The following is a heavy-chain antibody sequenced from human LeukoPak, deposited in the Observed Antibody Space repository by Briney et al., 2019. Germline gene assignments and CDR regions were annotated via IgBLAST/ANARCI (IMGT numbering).Heavy chain of an antibody. V-gene: IGHV1-18*01. CDR2: ISANTGNT. D-gene: IGHD6-13*01. J-gene: IGHJ5*02. CDR1: GYPFTSFG. CDR3: AREGAQLVQYNWFDP. Sequence: ASVKVSCKASGYPFTSFGVSWVRQAPGQGLEWMGWISANTGNTNFAQKFQGRVTMTTDTSTSTAHMELSSLRSDDTAVYYCAREGAQLVQYNWFDPWGQGTLVTVSS.